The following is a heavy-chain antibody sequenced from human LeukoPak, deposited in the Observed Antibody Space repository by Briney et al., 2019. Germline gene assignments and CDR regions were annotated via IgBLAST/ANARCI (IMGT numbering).Heavy chain of an antibody. CDR3: AKEIFSPRHGMDV. J-gene: IGHJ6*04. V-gene: IGHV3-30*18. Sequence: PGGSLRLSCAASGFTFSSYGMHWVRQAPGKGLEWVAVISYDGSNKYYADSVEGRFTISRDNSKNTLYLQMNSLRAEDTAVYYCAKEIFSPRHGMDVWGKGTTVTVSS. CDR2: ISYDGSNK. CDR1: GFTFSSYG. D-gene: IGHD2-15*01.